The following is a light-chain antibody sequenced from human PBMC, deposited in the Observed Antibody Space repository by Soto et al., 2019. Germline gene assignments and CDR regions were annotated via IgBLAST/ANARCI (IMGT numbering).Light chain of an antibody. V-gene: IGLV7-43*01. CDR3: QLYYGGAVI. CDR1: TGAVTSGHY. CDR2: STD. J-gene: IGLJ2*01. Sequence: QAVVTQEPSLTVSPGGTVTLTCASSTGAVTSGHYTNWLQQKPGQAPRALIYSTDTKHSWTPARFSGSLLGGKAALTLSGAQPEDEADYYCQLYYGGAVIFGGGTKLTVL.